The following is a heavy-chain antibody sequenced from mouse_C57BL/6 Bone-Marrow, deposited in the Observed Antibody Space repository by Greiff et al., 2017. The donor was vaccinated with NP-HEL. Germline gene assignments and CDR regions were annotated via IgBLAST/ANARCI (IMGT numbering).Heavy chain of an antibody. CDR3: ARSSYYYGSSFFDY. Sequence: QVQLKQSGAELVRPGTSVKVSCKASGYAFTNYLIEWVKQRPGQGLEWIGVINPGSGGTNYNEKFKGKATLTADKSSSTAYMQLSSLTSEDSAVYFCARSSYYYGSSFFDYWGQGTTLTVSS. CDR2: INPGSGGT. CDR1: GYAFTNYL. D-gene: IGHD1-1*01. J-gene: IGHJ2*01. V-gene: IGHV1-54*01.